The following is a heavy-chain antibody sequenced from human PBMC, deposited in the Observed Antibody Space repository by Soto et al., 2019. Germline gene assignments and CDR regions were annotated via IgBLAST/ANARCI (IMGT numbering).Heavy chain of an antibody. J-gene: IGHJ6*02. Sequence: ASVKVSCKASGYTFTSYGIGWVRQAPGQGLDWMGWISAYNGNTKYAQDLQDRVTMTTDTSTSTAYMELRSLRSDDTAVYYCARFSGGSYNTYYFYYGMDVWGQGTTVTVSS. V-gene: IGHV1-18*01. D-gene: IGHD2-15*01. CDR1: GYTFTSYG. CDR2: ISAYNGNT. CDR3: ARFSGGSYNTYYFYYGMDV.